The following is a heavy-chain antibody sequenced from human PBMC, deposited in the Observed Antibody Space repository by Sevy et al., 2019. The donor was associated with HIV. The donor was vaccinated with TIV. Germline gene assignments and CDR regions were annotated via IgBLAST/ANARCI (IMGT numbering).Heavy chain of an antibody. V-gene: IGHV3-30*18. Sequence: GGSLRLSCAASGFTFSSYGMHWVRQAPGKGLEWVAVISYDGSNKYYADSVKGRFTISRDNSKNTLYLQMNSLRAEDTAVYYCAKSRPADYDILTGYLFRDTNNWFDPWGQGTLVTVSS. CDR2: ISYDGSNK. CDR3: AKSRPADYDILTGYLFRDTNNWFDP. CDR1: GFTFSSYG. J-gene: IGHJ5*02. D-gene: IGHD3-9*01.